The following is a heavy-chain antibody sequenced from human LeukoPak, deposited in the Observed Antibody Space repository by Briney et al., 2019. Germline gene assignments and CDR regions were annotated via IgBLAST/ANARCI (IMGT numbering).Heavy chain of an antibody. CDR2: ISSSRSYI. V-gene: IGHV3-21*01. CDR3: ARDRSGGSFDAFDI. J-gene: IGHJ3*02. D-gene: IGHD2-15*01. CDR1: GFTFGDYA. Sequence: GGSLRLSCTASGFTFGDYAMSWVRQAPGKGLEWVSSISSSRSYIYYADSVKGRFTISRDNAKNSLYLQMNSLRAEDTAVYYCARDRSGGSFDAFDIWGQGTMVTVSS.